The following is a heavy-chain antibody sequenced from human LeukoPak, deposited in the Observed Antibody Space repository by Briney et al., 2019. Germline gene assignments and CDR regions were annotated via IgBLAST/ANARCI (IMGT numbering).Heavy chain of an antibody. CDR3: ARDVGGTYYDILTGYYFRSDY. Sequence: GASVKVSCKASGYTFTGYYMHWVRQAPGQGLEWMGWINPNSGGTNYAQKFQGWVTMTRDTSISTAYMELSRLRSDDTAVYYCARDVGGTYYDILTGYYFRSDYWGQGTLVTVSS. J-gene: IGHJ4*02. V-gene: IGHV1-2*04. CDR2: INPNSGGT. CDR1: GYTFTGYY. D-gene: IGHD3-9*01.